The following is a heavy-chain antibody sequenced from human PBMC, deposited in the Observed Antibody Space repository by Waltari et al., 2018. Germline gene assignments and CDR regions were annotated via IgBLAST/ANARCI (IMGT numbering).Heavy chain of an antibody. CDR3: ARGRDSSGWGGY. J-gene: IGHJ4*02. V-gene: IGHV4-34*01. CDR1: GGSFSGYY. CDR2: INHSGST. Sequence: QVQLQQWGAGLLKPSETLSLTCAVYGGSFSGYYWSWIRQPPGKGLEWIGEINHSGSTNCNPSLKSRVTISVDTSKNQFSLKLSSVTAADTAVYYCARGRDSSGWGGYWGQGTLVTVSS. D-gene: IGHD6-19*01.